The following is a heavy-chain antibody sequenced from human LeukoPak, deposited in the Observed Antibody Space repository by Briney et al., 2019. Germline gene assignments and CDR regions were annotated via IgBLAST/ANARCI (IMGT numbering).Heavy chain of an antibody. CDR1: GGSISSYY. CDR2: IYYSGST. D-gene: IGHD2-8*01. J-gene: IGHJ4*02. CDR3: ARGVLYPDY. V-gene: IGHV4-59*01. Sequence: PSETLSLTCTVSGGSISSYYWSWIRQPPGKGLEWIGYIYYSGSTYYNPSLKSRVTISVDTSKNQFSLKLSSVTAADTAVYYCARGVLYPDYWGQGTLVTVSS.